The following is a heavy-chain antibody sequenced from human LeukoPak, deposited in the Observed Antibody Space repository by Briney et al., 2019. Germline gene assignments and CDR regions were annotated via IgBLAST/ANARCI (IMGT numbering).Heavy chain of an antibody. CDR1: GGSISSSSYY. Sequence: SETLSLTCTVSGGSISSSSYYWSWIRQPPGKGLEWIGYIYYSGSTNYNPSLKSRVTISVDTSKNQFSLKLTSVTAADTAVYYCARDIGYSNGHATFDYWGQGTLVTVSS. J-gene: IGHJ4*02. CDR3: ARDIGYSNGHATFDY. D-gene: IGHD5-18*01. V-gene: IGHV4-61*01. CDR2: IYYSGST.